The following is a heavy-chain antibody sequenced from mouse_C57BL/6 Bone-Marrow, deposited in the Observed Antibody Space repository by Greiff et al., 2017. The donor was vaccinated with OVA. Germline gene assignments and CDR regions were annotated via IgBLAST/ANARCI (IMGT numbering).Heavy chain of an antibody. Sequence: QVQLQQPGAELVMPGASVKLSCKASGYTFTSYWMHWVKQRPGQGLEWIGEIDPSDSYTTYNQKFKGKSTLTVDKSSNTAYMRRSSLTSEDSAVYYCARGVPWYFDVWGTGTTVTVSS. CDR2: IDPSDSYT. CDR3: ARGVPWYFDV. V-gene: IGHV1-69*01. J-gene: IGHJ1*03. CDR1: GYTFTSYW. D-gene: IGHD5-1*01.